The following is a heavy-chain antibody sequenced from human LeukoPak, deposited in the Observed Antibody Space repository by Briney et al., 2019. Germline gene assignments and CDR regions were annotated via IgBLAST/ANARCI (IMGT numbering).Heavy chain of an antibody. CDR1: GFTVSSIH. J-gene: IGHJ3*02. CDR2: TYTGGNS. CDR3: ARGGRGSAAVVAPRSFDI. D-gene: IGHD3-22*01. Sequence: PGGSLRLSCAASGFTVSSIHMVWVRQAPGKGLEWVSVTYTGGNSYYADFVKGRFIISRDISKNTLYLQMNSLRAEDSALYYCARGGRGSAAVVAPRSFDIWGQGTMVPVSS. V-gene: IGHV3-53*01.